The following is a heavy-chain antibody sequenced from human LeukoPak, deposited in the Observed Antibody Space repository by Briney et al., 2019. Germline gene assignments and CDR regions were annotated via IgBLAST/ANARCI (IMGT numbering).Heavy chain of an antibody. V-gene: IGHV3-23*01. J-gene: IGHJ5*02. CDR3: AKGAAPGEVDWFDP. CDR1: GFTFSGYC. Sequence: PGGSLRLSCAASGFTFSGYCMMWVRQAPGKGPEWVSSVSGGGGDTYYADSVKGRFTISRDNSKNTLYLQMNSLTTEDTAVYYCAKGAAPGEVDWFDPWGQGTLVTVSS. D-gene: IGHD6-13*01. CDR2: VSGGGGDT.